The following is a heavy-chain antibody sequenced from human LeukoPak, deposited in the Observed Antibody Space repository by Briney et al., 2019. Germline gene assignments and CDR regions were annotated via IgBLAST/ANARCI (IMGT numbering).Heavy chain of an antibody. Sequence: GGSLRLSCAASGFTFSSYSMNWVRQAPGKGLEWVSSISSSSSYIYYADSVKGRFTISRDNAKNSLYLQMNSLRAEDAAVYYCARGRNVLRYFDWLNGYYYYGMDVWGQGTTVTVSS. D-gene: IGHD3-9*01. J-gene: IGHJ6*02. CDR3: ARGRNVLRYFDWLNGYYYYGMDV. V-gene: IGHV3-21*01. CDR2: ISSSSSYI. CDR1: GFTFSSYS.